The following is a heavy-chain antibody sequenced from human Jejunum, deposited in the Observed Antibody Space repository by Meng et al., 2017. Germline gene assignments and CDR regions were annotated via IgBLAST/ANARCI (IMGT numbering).Heavy chain of an antibody. CDR3: ARSPTTVSNPTHFDL. CDR1: GYSFTSYW. D-gene: IGHD4-17*01. CDR2: IYPGDSDT. Sequence: GESLKISCKGSGYSFTSYWIAWVRQMPGRGLEWMGIIYPGDSDTRYSPSFQGQVTISTDNSIGTAYIQWRTLKASDNAMYYCARSPTTVSNPTHFDLWGRGTLVTVSS. J-gene: IGHJ2*01. V-gene: IGHV5-51*01.